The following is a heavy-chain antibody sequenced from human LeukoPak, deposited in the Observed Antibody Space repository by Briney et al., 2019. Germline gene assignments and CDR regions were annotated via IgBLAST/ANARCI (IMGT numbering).Heavy chain of an antibody. Sequence: GRPLRLSCAASGFTFSSYAMHWVRQAPGKGLEWVAVISYDGSNKYYADSVKGRFTISRDNSKNTLYLQMNSLRAEDTAVYYCARSTVHAFDIWGQGTMVTVSS. CDR2: ISYDGSNK. CDR3: ARSTVHAFDI. V-gene: IGHV3-30*04. D-gene: IGHD2-2*01. J-gene: IGHJ3*02. CDR1: GFTFSSYA.